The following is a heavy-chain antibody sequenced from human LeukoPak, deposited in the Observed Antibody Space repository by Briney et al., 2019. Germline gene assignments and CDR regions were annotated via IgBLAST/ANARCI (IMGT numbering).Heavy chain of an antibody. D-gene: IGHD4-17*01. CDR3: ARAIRTTVTTFWFDP. V-gene: IGHV1-8*01. CDR1: GCTFTSDD. J-gene: IGHJ5*02. Sequence: ASVKASCKTSGCTFTSDDINWVRQATGQGLEWMGWMNPNSGNTGYAQNFQGRVTMTRNTSISTAYMELSSLRSEDTAVYYCARAIRTTVTTFWFDPWGQGTLVTVSS. CDR2: MNPNSGNT.